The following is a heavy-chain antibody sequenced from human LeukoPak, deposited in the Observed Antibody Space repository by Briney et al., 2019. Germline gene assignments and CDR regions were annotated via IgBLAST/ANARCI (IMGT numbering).Heavy chain of an antibody. D-gene: IGHD2-2*01. CDR3: ARGFLYCSSTSCSNWFDP. CDR1: GFTFSSYG. V-gene: IGHV3-33*01. CDR2: IWYDGSNK. Sequence: GGSLRLSCAASGFTFSSYGMHWVRQAPGKGLEWVAVIWYDGSNKYYADSAKGRFTISRDNSKNTLYLQMNSLRAEDTAVYYCARGFLYCSSTSCSNWFDPWGQGTLVAVSS. J-gene: IGHJ5*02.